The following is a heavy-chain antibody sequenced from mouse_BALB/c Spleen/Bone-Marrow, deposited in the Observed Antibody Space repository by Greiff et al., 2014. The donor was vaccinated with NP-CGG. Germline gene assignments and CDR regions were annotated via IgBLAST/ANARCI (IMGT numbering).Heavy chain of an antibody. CDR2: IDPADDTT. J-gene: IGHJ2*01. Sequence: EVKLMESGAELVKPGASVKLSCTTSGFNIKDTYIHWVKRRPEQGLDWIGRIDPADDTTIYDPKFQDKATITTNTSSSMAYLQLSRLTAEDAAVYFCSRGTRYYFDYWGQGTTLTVSS. CDR3: SRGTRYYFDY. D-gene: IGHD1-1*01. CDR1: GFNIKDTY. V-gene: IGHV14-3*02.